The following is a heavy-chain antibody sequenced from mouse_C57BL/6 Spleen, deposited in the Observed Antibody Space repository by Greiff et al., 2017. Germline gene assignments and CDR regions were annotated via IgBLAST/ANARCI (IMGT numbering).Heavy chain of an antibody. CDR1: GFTFSDYG. J-gene: IGHJ2*01. CDR2: ISSGSSTI. CDR3: ARPYGSSYYFDY. D-gene: IGHD1-1*01. Sequence: EVHLVESGGGLVKPGGSLKLSCAASGFTFSDYGMHWVRQAPEKGLEWVAYISSGSSTIYYADTVKGRFTISRDNAKNTLCLQMTSLRSEDTAMYYCARPYGSSYYFDYWGQGTTLTVSS. V-gene: IGHV5-17*01.